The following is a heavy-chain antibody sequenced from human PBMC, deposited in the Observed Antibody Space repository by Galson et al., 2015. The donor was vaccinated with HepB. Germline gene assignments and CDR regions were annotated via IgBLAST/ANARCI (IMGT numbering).Heavy chain of an antibody. CDR2: ISSSSSTI. CDR3: ARGPREDPYYFDY. V-gene: IGHV3-48*01. CDR1: GFTFSSYA. Sequence: SLRLSCAASGFTFSSYAMSWVRQAPGKGLEWVSYISSSSSTIYYADSVKGRFTISRDNAKNSLYLQMNSLRAEDTAVYYCARGPREDPYYFDYWGQGTLVTVSS. J-gene: IGHJ4*02.